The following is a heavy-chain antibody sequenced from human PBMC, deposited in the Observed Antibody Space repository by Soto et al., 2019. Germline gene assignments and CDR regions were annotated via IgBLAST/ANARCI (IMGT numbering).Heavy chain of an antibody. V-gene: IGHV4-34*12. D-gene: IGHD2-2*01. CDR3: ARRYCTSTSCLAGFDP. CDR1: GGSFSGYY. Sequence: SSETLSLTCAVYGGSFSGYYWSWIRQPPGKGLEWIGEIIHTGNTKYKPSLKSRVTISVDTSKNQFSLKLTSVTAADTALYYCARRYCTSTSCLAGFDPWGRGTLVTVSS. J-gene: IGHJ5*02. CDR2: IIHTGNT.